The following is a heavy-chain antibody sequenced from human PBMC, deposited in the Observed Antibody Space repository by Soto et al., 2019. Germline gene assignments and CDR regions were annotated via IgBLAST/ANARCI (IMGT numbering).Heavy chain of an antibody. Sequence: QVQLVQSGAEVKKPGASVKVSCKASGYTFTGYYMHWVRQAPGQGLEWMGWINPNSGGTNYAQKFQGWVTMTRDTSISTAYMELSRLRSDDTAVYYCARSRQPTPGPDDWFDPWGQGTLVTVSS. CDR3: ARSRQPTPGPDDWFDP. CDR1: GYTFTGYY. J-gene: IGHJ5*02. V-gene: IGHV1-2*04. CDR2: INPNSGGT.